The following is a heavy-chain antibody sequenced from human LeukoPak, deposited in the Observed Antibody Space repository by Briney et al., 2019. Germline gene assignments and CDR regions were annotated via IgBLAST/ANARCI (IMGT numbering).Heavy chain of an antibody. D-gene: IGHD1-26*01. CDR1: GYTFTDYY. Sequence: ASVTVSCKASGYTFTDYYIHWVRQAPGHGLEWLGWMNVKTGATSSAQKFPGRFTMTRDTSIGTASMEYSSLTSDDTAVYYCARQSGTYWGLDYWGQGTLVTVSS. CDR3: ARQSGTYWGLDY. CDR2: MNVKTGAT. J-gene: IGHJ4*02. V-gene: IGHV1-2*02.